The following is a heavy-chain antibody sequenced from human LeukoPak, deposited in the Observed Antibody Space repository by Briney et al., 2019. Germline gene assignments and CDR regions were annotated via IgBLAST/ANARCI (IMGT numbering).Heavy chain of an antibody. CDR3: ASDAKAYSSGWYSGNWFDP. V-gene: IGHV4-39*07. CDR1: GGSISSSSYY. CDR2: IYYSGST. Sequence: SETLSLTCTVSGGSISSSSYYWGWIRQPPGKGLEWIGSIYYSGSTYYNPSLKSRVTISVDTSKNQFSLKLSSVTAADTAVYYCASDAKAYSSGWYSGNWFDPWGQGTLVTVSS. J-gene: IGHJ5*02. D-gene: IGHD6-19*01.